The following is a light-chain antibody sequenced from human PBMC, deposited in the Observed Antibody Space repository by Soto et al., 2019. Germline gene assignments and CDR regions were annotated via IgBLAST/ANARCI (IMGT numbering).Light chain of an antibody. J-gene: IGKJ5*01. Sequence: DIQMTQSPSTLSASVGDRLTITCRASQSINNWLAWYQKKPGRTPKLLIYKASVLETVAPSRFSGTGSGTEFTLTINGLQPDDFATYYCQQYSSYSPITFGQGTRWRL. V-gene: IGKV1-5*03. CDR2: KAS. CDR3: QQYSSYSPIT. CDR1: QSINNW.